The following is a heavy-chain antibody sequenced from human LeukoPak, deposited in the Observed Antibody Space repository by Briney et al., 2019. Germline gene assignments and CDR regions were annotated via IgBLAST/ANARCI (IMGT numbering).Heavy chain of an antibody. CDR2: MNPNSGNT. D-gene: IGHD3-10*01. CDR1: GYTFTSYD. V-gene: IGHV1-8*03. Sequence: ASVKVSCKASGYTFTSYDINWVRQATGQGLEWMGWMNPNSGNTGYAQKFQGRVTITRNTSISTAYMELSSLRSEDTAVYYCARARVLLWFGELFPFDYWGQGTLVTVSS. CDR3: ARARVLLWFGELFPFDY. J-gene: IGHJ4*02.